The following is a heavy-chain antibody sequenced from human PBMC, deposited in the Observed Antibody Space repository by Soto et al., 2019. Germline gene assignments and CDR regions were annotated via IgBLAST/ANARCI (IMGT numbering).Heavy chain of an antibody. Sequence: EQLQESGPGLVKASETLSLTCTVSSASFTTYYWSWIRQPAGKGLEWIGRIYSTGSTLYNPSLKSRITMSVDKYKNQFSLKLSSVTPADTAVFYCAGGPWADYFDYWGQGALVTVSS. CDR1: SASFTTYY. D-gene: IGHD3-16*01. V-gene: IGHV4-4*07. J-gene: IGHJ4*02. CDR2: IYSTGST. CDR3: AGGPWADYFDY.